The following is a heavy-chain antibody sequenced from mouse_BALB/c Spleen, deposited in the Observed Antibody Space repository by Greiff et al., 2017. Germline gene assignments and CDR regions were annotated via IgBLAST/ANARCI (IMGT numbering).Heavy chain of an antibody. CDR3: AKVGSSYYGNYGAMDY. V-gene: IGHV2-5-1*01. D-gene: IGHD2-10*01. J-gene: IGHJ4*01. CDR1: GFSLTSYG. CDR2: IWRGGST. Sequence: QVQLKESGPSLVQPSQSLSITCTVSGFSLTSYGVHWVRQSPGKGLEWLGVIWRGGSTDYNAAFMSRLSITKDNSKSQVFFKMNSLQADDTAIYYCAKVGSSYYGNYGAMDYWGQGTSVTVSS.